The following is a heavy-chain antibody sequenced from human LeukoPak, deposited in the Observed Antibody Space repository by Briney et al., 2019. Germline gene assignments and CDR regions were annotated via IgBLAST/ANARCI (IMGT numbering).Heavy chain of an antibody. CDR1: GFTFGDYA. Sequence: LTGGSLRLSCTASGFTFGDYAMSWFRQAPGKGLEWVGFIRSKAYGGTTEYAASVKGRFTISRDDSKSIAYLQMNSLKTEDTAVYYCTRWVPSKEVAVAYFDYWGQGTLVTVSS. V-gene: IGHV3-49*03. J-gene: IGHJ4*02. CDR3: TRWVPSKEVAVAYFDY. D-gene: IGHD2-15*01. CDR2: IRSKAYGGTT.